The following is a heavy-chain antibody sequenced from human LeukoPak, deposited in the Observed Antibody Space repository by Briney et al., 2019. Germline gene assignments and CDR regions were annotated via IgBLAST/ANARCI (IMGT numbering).Heavy chain of an antibody. CDR1: GFTFSRYE. Sequence: RGSLRLSCAASGFTFSRYEMNLVRQAPGEGLEGVAYIRSSGSTIYYADSVKGRFTISRANATNSLYLHMNSLSAEDPAVYYCAELGITLLGGVWGQGTTVHISS. J-gene: IGHJ6*02. CDR3: AELGITLLGGV. CDR2: IRSSGSTI. V-gene: IGHV3-48*03. D-gene: IGHD3-10*02.